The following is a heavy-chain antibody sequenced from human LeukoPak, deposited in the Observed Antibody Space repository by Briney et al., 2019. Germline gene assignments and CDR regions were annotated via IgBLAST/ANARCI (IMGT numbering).Heavy chain of an antibody. V-gene: IGHV4-59*01. CDR1: GGTISRYY. CDR3: ARDRRRDLLHAFDI. J-gene: IGHJ3*02. Sequence: PSETLSLTCTVSGGTISRYYWSWIRQPPGKGLEWLAYIDYSGSTNYNPSLKSRLTISLDASKNQFSLKLSSVTAADTAVYYCARDRRRDLLHAFDIWGQGTMVTVSS. D-gene: IGHD1-26*01. CDR2: IDYSGST.